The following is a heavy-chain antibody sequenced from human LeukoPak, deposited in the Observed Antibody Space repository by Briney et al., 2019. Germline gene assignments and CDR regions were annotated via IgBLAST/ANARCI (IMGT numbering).Heavy chain of an antibody. CDR3: ARVGITIFGVVTYYMDV. J-gene: IGHJ6*03. CDR2: ISAYNGNT. CDR1: GYTFTSYD. D-gene: IGHD3-3*01. V-gene: IGHV1-18*01. Sequence: ASVKVSCKASGYTFTSYDISWVRQAPGLGLEWMGWISAYNGNTNYAQKLQGRVTMTTDTSTSTAYMELRSLRSDDTAVYYCARVGITIFGVVTYYMDVWGKGTTVTVSS.